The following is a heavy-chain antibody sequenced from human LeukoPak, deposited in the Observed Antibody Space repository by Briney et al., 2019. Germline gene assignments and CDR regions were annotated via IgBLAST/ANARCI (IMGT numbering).Heavy chain of an antibody. CDR2: IYTSGST. CDR1: GGSISSGRYY. CDR3: ASTSGSYSYYYYYMDV. D-gene: IGHD1-26*01. Sequence: PSQTLSLTCSVSGGSISSGRYYWSWIRQPAGKGLEWIGRIYTSGSTNYNPSLKSRVTISVDTSKNQFSLKLSSVTAADTAVYYCASTSGSYSYYYYYMDVWGKGTTVTVSS. J-gene: IGHJ6*03. V-gene: IGHV4-61*02.